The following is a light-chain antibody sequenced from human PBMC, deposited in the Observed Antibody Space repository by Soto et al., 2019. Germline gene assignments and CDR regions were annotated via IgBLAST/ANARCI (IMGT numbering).Light chain of an antibody. V-gene: IGKV3-20*01. J-gene: IGKJ2*01. CDR2: GAS. CDR1: QSVSSTY. Sequence: EIVLTQSPGTLSLSPGERATLSCRASQSVSSTYLAWYQQKPGQAPRLLIYGASSRATGTPDRFSGSGSGTDFTLTISRLEPEDFAVYYCHQYGVSPIYTFGQGTKLEIK. CDR3: HQYGVSPIYT.